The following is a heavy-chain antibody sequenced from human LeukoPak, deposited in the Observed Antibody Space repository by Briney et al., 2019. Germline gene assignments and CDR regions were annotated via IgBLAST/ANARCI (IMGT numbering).Heavy chain of an antibody. V-gene: IGHV3-23*01. J-gene: IGHJ4*02. CDR3: AKERSTVGTPLFDN. CDR1: GFSFGSYA. Sequence: GGSLRLSCAAAGFSFGSYAMSWVRQAPGRGLEWVSGISDNGGGTYHGDSVKGRFTISRDNSKNMLYLQMNGLRAEDTALYYCAKERSTVGTPLFDNWGQGILVTVSS. CDR2: ISDNGGGT. D-gene: IGHD2-15*01.